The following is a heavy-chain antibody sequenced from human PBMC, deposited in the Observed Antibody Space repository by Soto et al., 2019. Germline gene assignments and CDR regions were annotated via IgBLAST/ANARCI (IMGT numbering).Heavy chain of an antibody. J-gene: IGHJ4*02. CDR2: MNPNSGNT. Sequence: QVQLVQSGAEVKKPGASVKVYCKASGYTFTRYEINWVRQATGQGLEWMGWMNPNSGNTGYAQKFQGRVTMTRNTCISTAYIELSSLRSEDTAVYYFAGAYSASYLPMYWGQGTLVTVSS. CDR3: AGAYSASYLPMY. V-gene: IGHV1-8*01. D-gene: IGHD1-26*01. CDR1: GYTFTRYE.